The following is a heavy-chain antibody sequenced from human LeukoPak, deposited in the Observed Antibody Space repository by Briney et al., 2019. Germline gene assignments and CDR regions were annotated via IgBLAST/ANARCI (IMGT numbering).Heavy chain of an antibody. V-gene: IGHV3-23*01. CDR3: AKQLGYCSDGSCYFPY. Sequence: GGSLRLSCPASGFPFRSSAMSWVRQAPGRGLGWVSAISNNGGYTYYADSVQGRFTISRDNSKSTLCLQMSSLRAEDTAVYYCAKQLGYCSDGSCYFPYWGQGTLVTVSS. CDR2: ISNNGGYT. J-gene: IGHJ4*02. CDR1: GFPFRSSA. D-gene: IGHD2-15*01.